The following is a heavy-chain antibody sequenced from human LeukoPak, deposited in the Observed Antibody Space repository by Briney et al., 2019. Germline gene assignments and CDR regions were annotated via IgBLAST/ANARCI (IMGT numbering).Heavy chain of an antibody. CDR2: INHRGST. Sequence: SETLSLTCAVYGESLSRYYWTWIRQSPGKGLEWIGEINHRGSTNLNPSLKSRVTLSVDTSKHQFSLKLTSVTAADAAVYYCASSVGSTDYWGQGTLVTVSS. J-gene: IGHJ4*02. CDR3: ASSVGSTDY. CDR1: GESLSRYY. D-gene: IGHD1-26*01. V-gene: IGHV4-34*01.